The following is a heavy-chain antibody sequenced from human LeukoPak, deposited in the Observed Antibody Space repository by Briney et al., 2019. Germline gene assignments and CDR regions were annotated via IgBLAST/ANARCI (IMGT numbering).Heavy chain of an antibody. J-gene: IGHJ4*02. V-gene: IGHV3-53*01. CDR2: IYSGGST. CDR3: ATDAH. Sequence: PGGSLRLSCAASGFTVSSNYISWVRQAPGRGLEWVSLIYSGGSTYYADSVKGRFSISRGNSKNTLSLQMNSLRAEDTAVYYCATDAHWGQGTLVTVSS. CDR1: GFTVSSNY.